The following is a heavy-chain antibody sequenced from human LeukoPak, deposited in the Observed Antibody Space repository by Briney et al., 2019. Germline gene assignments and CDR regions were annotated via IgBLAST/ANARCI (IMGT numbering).Heavy chain of an antibody. D-gene: IGHD5-12*01. CDR3: ARAEGWWLRLFY. Sequence: SETLSLTCTVSGGSISSSSYYWGWIRQPPGKGLEWIGSIYYSGSTYYNPSLKSRVTISVDTSKNQFSLKLSSVTAADTAVYYCARAEGWWLRLFYWGQGTLVTVSS. V-gene: IGHV4-39*01. CDR1: GGSISSSSYY. J-gene: IGHJ4*02. CDR2: IYYSGST.